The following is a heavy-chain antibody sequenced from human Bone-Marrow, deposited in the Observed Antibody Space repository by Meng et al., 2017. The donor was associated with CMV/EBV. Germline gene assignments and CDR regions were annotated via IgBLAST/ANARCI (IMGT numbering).Heavy chain of an antibody. CDR3: AREHRWSPNWFDP. Sequence: SETLSLTCTVSGGSISSSSYYWGWIRQPPGKGLEWTGSIYYSGSTYYNPSLKSRVTISVDTSKNQFSLKLSSVTAADTAVYYCAREHRWSPNWFDPWGQGTLVTVSS. CDR2: IYYSGST. CDR1: GGSISSSSYY. J-gene: IGHJ5*02. V-gene: IGHV4-39*07. D-gene: IGHD1-26*01.